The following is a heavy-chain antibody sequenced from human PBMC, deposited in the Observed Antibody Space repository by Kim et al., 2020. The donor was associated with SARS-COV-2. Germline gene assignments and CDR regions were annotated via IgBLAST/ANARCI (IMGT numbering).Heavy chain of an antibody. J-gene: IGHJ6*03. CDR3: TAAADYYYYYYMDV. CDR1: GFTFGDYA. V-gene: IGHV3-49*03. Sequence: GGSLRLSCTASGFTFGDYAMSWFRQAPGKGLEWVGFIRSKAYGGTTEYAASVKGRFTISRDDSKSIAYLQMNSLKTEDTAVYYCTAAADYYYYYYMDVWGKGTTVTVSS. D-gene: IGHD6-13*01. CDR2: IRSKAYGGTT.